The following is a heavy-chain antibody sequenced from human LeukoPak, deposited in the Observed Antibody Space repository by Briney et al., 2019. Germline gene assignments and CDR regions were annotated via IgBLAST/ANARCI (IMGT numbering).Heavy chain of an antibody. CDR1: GFTFSSYA. CDR3: AKDIRGYETSNDY. Sequence: GGSLRLSCAASGFTFSSYAMSWVRQAPGKGLEWVSAISGSGGSTHYADSVKGRFTISRDNSKNTLYLQMNSLRAEDTAVYYCAKDIRGYETSNDYWGQGTLVTVSS. V-gene: IGHV3-23*01. D-gene: IGHD5-12*01. J-gene: IGHJ4*02. CDR2: ISGSGGST.